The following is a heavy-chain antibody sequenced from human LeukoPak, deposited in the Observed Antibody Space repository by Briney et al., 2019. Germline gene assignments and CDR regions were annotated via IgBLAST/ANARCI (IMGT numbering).Heavy chain of an antibody. Sequence: SVKVSCKASGGTFSSYAISWVRQAPGQGLEWMGGIIPIFGTANYAQKFQGRVTITADESTSTAYMELSSLRSEDTAVYYCARGRRHSDDAFDIWGQGTMVTVSS. D-gene: IGHD3-3*02. CDR1: GGTFSSYA. J-gene: IGHJ3*02. V-gene: IGHV1-69*13. CDR2: IIPIFGTA. CDR3: ARGRRHSDDAFDI.